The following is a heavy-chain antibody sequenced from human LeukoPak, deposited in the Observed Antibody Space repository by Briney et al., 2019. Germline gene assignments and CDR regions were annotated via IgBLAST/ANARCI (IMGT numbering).Heavy chain of an antibody. J-gene: IGHJ4*02. Sequence: GRSLRLSCAASGFTCSNYEMHWVRQAPGKGLEWISYISSSGFTIYYADSVKGRFTISRDNARNSLYLQMNSLRADDTAVYYCARGTLRTTPDYWGQGTLVTVSS. CDR2: ISSSGFTI. CDR1: GFTCSNYE. CDR3: ARGTLRTTPDY. D-gene: IGHD1-1*01. V-gene: IGHV3-48*03.